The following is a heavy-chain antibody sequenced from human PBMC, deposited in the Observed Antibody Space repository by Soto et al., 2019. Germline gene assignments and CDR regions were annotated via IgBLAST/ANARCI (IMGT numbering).Heavy chain of an antibody. CDR3: ARDVGNSSSSYYYYGMDV. J-gene: IGHJ6*02. CDR1: VGTFSSYA. CDR2: IIPIFGTA. V-gene: IGHV1-69*13. Sequence: SVKVSCKASVGTFSSYAISWVRQAPGQGLEWMGGIIPIFGTANYAQKFQGRVTITADESTSTAYMELSSLRSEYTAVYYCARDVGNSSSSYYYYGMDVWGQGTTVTV. D-gene: IGHD6-6*01.